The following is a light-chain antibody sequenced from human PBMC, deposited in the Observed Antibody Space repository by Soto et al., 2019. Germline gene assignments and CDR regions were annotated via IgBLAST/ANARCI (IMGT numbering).Light chain of an antibody. Sequence: EIVLTQSPGTLSLSPGERATLSCRASQSVSSSYLAWYQQKPGQAPRLLICAASSRATGIPDRFSGSGSGTDFTLTISRLEPEDSAVYYCQQYGSSPLTFGPGTKVDLK. CDR2: AAS. CDR3: QQYGSSPLT. J-gene: IGKJ3*01. V-gene: IGKV3-20*01. CDR1: QSVSSSY.